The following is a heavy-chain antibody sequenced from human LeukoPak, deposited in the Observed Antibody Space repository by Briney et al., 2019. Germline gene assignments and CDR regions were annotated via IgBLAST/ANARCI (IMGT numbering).Heavy chain of an antibody. CDR2: ISAYNGNT. J-gene: IGHJ4*02. Sequence: ASVKVSCKASGYTFTSYGISWVRQAPGQGLEWMGWISAYNGNTNYAQKLQGRVTMTTDTSTSTAYMELRSLRSDDTAVYYCARDLVGSGSYTYRFDYWGQGILVTVSS. D-gene: IGHD3-10*01. CDR3: ARDLVGSGSYTYRFDY. CDR1: GYTFTSYG. V-gene: IGHV1-18*01.